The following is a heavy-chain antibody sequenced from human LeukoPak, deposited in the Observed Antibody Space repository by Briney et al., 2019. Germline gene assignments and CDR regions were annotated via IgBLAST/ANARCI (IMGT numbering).Heavy chain of an antibody. CDR1: GGTFSSYA. Sequence: SVKVSCKASGGTFSSYAISWVRQAPGRGLEWMGRIIPIFGIANYAQKFQGRVTITADKSTSTAYMELSSLRSEDTAVYYCARGPKWELHPVFDYWGQGTLVTVSS. J-gene: IGHJ4*02. CDR3: ARGPKWELHPVFDY. CDR2: IIPIFGIA. D-gene: IGHD1-26*01. V-gene: IGHV1-69*04.